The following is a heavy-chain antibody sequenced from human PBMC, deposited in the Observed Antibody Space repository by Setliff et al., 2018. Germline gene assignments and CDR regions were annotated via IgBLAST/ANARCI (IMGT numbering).Heavy chain of an antibody. CDR1: GASITNINYY. J-gene: IGHJ4*02. D-gene: IGHD6-6*01. Sequence: SETLSLTFTVSGASITNINYYWGLIRQPPGKGLEWIGSIFYSGRTFYNPSLKSRVTISVDTSKNQFSLTLSSVTAADTAVYYCARGRNIAARLLDSWGQGTLVTVSS. V-gene: IGHV4-39*01. CDR3: ARGRNIAARLLDS. CDR2: IFYSGRT.